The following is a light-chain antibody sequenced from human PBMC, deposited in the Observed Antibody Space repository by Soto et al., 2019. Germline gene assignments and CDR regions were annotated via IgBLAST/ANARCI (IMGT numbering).Light chain of an antibody. CDR1: QAIRTA. J-gene: IGKJ1*01. CDR3: FLDFRSFWA. V-gene: IGKV1-6*01. Sequence: TITCRASQAIRTALGWYQQKPGKVPKLLIYAASILQSGVPSRFSVIGSGTDVSLISMRLQHAYFATYHFFLDFRSFWACGQGTKVDIK. CDR2: AAS.